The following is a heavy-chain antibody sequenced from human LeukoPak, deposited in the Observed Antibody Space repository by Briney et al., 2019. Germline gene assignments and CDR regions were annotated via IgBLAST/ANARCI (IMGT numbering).Heavy chain of an antibody. Sequence: GSLRLSCAASGFTFSSYSINWVRQPPGKGLEWIGEINHSGSTNYNPSLKSRVTISVDTSKNQFSLKLSSVTAADTAVYYCARGGGSYGTRWRNLKNWFDPWGQGTLVTVSS. D-gene: IGHD1-26*01. V-gene: IGHV4-34*01. J-gene: IGHJ5*02. CDR1: GFTFSSYS. CDR2: INHSGST. CDR3: ARGGGSYGTRWRNLKNWFDP.